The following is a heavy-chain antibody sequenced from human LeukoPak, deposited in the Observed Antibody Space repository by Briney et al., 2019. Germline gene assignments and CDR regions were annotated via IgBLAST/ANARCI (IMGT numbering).Heavy chain of an antibody. J-gene: IGHJ4*02. CDR3: ARQLDTIIRGVRHFYFDY. V-gene: IGHV4-59*08. D-gene: IGHD3-10*01. Sequence: SETLSLTCTVSGGSISSYYWSWIRQPPGKGLEWIGYIYYSGSTNYNPSLKSRVTISVDTSKNQFSLKLSSVTAADTAVYYCARQLDTIIRGVRHFYFDYWGQGILVTVSS. CDR1: GGSISSYY. CDR2: IYYSGST.